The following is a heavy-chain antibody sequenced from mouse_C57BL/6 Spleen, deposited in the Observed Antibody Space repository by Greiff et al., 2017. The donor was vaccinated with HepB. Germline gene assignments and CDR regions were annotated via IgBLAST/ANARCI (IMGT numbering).Heavy chain of an antibody. V-gene: IGHV1-55*01. CDR3: ARRDYYGSSPFDY. J-gene: IGHJ2*01. CDR2: IYPGSGST. D-gene: IGHD1-1*01. CDR1: GYTFTSYW. Sequence: VQLQQPGAELVKPGASVKMSCKASGYTFTSYWITWVKQRPGQGLEWIGDIYPGSGSTNYNEKFKSKATLTVDTSSSTAYMQLSSLTSEDSAVYYGARRDYYGSSPFDYWGQGTTLTVSS.